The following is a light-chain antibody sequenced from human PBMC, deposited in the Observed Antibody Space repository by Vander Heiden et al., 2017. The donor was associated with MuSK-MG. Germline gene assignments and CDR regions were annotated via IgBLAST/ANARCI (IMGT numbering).Light chain of an antibody. J-gene: IGKJ2*01. CDR1: QSVSSY. Sequence: EIVLTPSPATLSLSPGERATLSCRASQSVSSYLAWYQQKPGQAPRLLIYDASNRATGIPARFSGSGSGTDFTLTISSLEPEDFAVYYCQQRSNWRYTFGQGTKLEIK. V-gene: IGKV3-11*01. CDR3: QQRSNWRYT. CDR2: DAS.